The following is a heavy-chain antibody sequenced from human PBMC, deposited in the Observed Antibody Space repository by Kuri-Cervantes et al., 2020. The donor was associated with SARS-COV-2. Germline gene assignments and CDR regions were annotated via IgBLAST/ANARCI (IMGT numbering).Heavy chain of an antibody. D-gene: IGHD2-2*02. CDR1: GGTFSSYA. CDR2: IIPIFGTA. J-gene: IGHJ6*04. Sequence: SVKVSCKASGGTFSSYAISWVRQAPGQGLEWMGGIIPIFGTANYAQKFQGRVTITADESTSTAYMELSSLRSEDTAVYYCARPNSLRCTSCYRMDVWGKGTTVTVSS. V-gene: IGHV1-69*13. CDR3: ARPNSLRCTSCYRMDV.